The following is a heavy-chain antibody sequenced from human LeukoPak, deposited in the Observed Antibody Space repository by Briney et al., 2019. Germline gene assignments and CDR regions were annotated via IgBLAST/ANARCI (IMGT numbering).Heavy chain of an antibody. CDR1: GFTFSNAW. CDR2: IWYDGNEK. CDR3: AKDFDSYYDSTGYGASFSY. J-gene: IGHJ4*02. V-gene: IGHV3-30*02. D-gene: IGHD3-22*01. Sequence: PGGSLRLSCAASGFTFSNAWISWVRQAPGKGLEWVAFIWYDGNEKYYADSAKGRFTISRDNSKNTLYLQMNNLRAEDTALYYCAKDFDSYYDSTGYGASFSYWGQGTLVTVSS.